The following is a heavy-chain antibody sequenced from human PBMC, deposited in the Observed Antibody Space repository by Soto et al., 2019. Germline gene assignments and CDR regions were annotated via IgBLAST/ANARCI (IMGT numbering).Heavy chain of an antibody. V-gene: IGHV3-23*01. D-gene: IGHD3-10*01. Sequence: GGSLRLSCAASGFTFSTYAMSWVRQAPGKGLEWVSAISGSGGSTYTADSVKGRFTISRDNSKNTLYLQMNSLRAEDTAVYYCAKHTHYFGSGSYNYWGQGTLVTVSS. CDR3: AKHTHYFGSGSYNY. CDR2: ISGSGGST. CDR1: GFTFSTYA. J-gene: IGHJ4*02.